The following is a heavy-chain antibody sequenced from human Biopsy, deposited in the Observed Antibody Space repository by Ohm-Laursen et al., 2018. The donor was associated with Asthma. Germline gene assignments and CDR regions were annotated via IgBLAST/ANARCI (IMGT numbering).Heavy chain of an antibody. CDR2: ISYDGSNK. V-gene: IGHV3-30*18. D-gene: IGHD3-9*01. CDR3: AKAERYFDWYWFDP. Sequence: SLRLSCAAPGFTFSSYGMYWVRQAPGKGLEWVAVISYDGSNKYYADSVKGRFTISRDNSKNTLYLQMNSLRAEDTAVYYCAKAERYFDWYWFDPWGQGTLVTVSS. CDR1: GFTFSSYG. J-gene: IGHJ5*02.